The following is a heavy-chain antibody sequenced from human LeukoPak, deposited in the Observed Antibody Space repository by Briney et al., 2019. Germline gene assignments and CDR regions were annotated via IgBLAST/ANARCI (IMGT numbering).Heavy chain of an antibody. D-gene: IGHD6-13*01. V-gene: IGHV3-21*04. CDR3: ARDLMGIAYRGAFYY. Sequence: GGSLRLSCTASGFKFSTYAMSWVRQTPGKGLEWVSTIMGSDESTNNADSTYYADSVKGRFTISRDNAKNSLYLQMNSLRAEDTAVYYCARDLMGIAYRGAFYYWGQGTLVTVSS. CDR2: IMGSDESTNNADST. CDR1: GFKFSTYA. J-gene: IGHJ4*02.